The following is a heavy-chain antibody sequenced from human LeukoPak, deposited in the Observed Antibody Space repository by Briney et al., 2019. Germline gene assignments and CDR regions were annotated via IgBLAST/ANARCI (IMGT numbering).Heavy chain of an antibody. CDR1: GFTFSSYG. CDR3: AREGRDGYNFDY. CDR2: IWYDGSNK. Sequence: SGGSLRLSCAASGFTFSSYGMHWVRQAPGKGLEWVAVIWYDGSNKYYADSVKGRFTISRDNPKNTLYLQMNSLRAEDTAVYYCAREGRDGYNFDYWGQGTLVTVSS. J-gene: IGHJ4*02. V-gene: IGHV3-33*01. D-gene: IGHD5-24*01.